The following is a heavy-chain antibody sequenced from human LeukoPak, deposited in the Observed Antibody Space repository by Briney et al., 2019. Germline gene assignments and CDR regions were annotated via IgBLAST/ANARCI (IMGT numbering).Heavy chain of an antibody. V-gene: IGHV4-34*01. CDR1: GGSFSGYY. CDR2: INHSGST. J-gene: IGHJ4*02. CDR3: ALREDGKWAAAAEVNDY. D-gene: IGHD6-13*01. Sequence: SETLSLTCAVYGGSFSGYYWSWIRQPPGKGLEGMGEINHSGSTNYNPSLKSRVTISVDTSKNQFSLKLSSVTAADTAVYYCALREDGKWAAAAEVNDYWGQGTLVTVSS.